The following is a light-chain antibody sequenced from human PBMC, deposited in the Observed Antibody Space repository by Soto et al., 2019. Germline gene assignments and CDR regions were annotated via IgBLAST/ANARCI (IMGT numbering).Light chain of an antibody. Sequence: IVLTQSPCTLSLSPGERATLSCRASQSVSSNYLAWYKQNPGQPPRLLIYGASSRATGIPDRFSGSGSGTEFTLTISRLEPEDFAVYYCQQYNNWPWTFGQGTKVDI. V-gene: IGKV3-20*01. J-gene: IGKJ1*01. CDR2: GAS. CDR3: QQYNNWPWT. CDR1: QSVSSNY.